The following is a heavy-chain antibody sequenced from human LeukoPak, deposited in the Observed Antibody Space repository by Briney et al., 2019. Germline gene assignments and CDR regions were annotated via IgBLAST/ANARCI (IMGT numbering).Heavy chain of an antibody. V-gene: IGHV1-2*02. Sequence: GASVKVCCKAAGYTFTGYYMRWGRQAPGQGLEWRGWINPNSGGTNYAQKFQGRVTMTRDTSISTAYMELSRLRSDDTAVYYCARVLRGYCSGGSCPGNNWFDPWGQGTLVTVSS. CDR3: ARVLRGYCSGGSCPGNNWFDP. D-gene: IGHD2-15*01. CDR1: GYTFTGYY. J-gene: IGHJ5*02. CDR2: INPNSGGT.